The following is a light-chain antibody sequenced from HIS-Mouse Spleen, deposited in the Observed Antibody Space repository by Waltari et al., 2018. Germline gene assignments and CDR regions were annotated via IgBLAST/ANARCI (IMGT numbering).Light chain of an antibody. CDR2: DVS. J-gene: IGLJ2*01. CDR1: SSDVGGYNY. CDR3: SSYTSSSTLVV. Sequence: QSALTQPASVSGSPGQSITISCTGTSSDVGGYNYVSGYQQHPGKPPKLMIYDVSNRPSGVVTRFSGSKSGSTASLTISGLQAEDEADYYCSSYTSSSTLVVFGGGTKLTVL. V-gene: IGLV2-14*03.